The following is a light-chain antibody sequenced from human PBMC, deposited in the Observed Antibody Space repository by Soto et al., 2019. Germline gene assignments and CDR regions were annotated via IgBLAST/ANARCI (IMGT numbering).Light chain of an antibody. CDR2: AVS. Sequence: QSVLTQPASVSGSPGQSITISCSGTSSDIGGYNHVAWYQQFPGKSPKLMIYAVSSRPSGVSSRLSGSKSGNTASLTISGPQPQDEADYYCIAYTGSSTSYVFGSGTKATV. CDR3: IAYTGSSTSYV. CDR1: SSDIGGYNH. J-gene: IGLJ1*01. V-gene: IGLV2-14*01.